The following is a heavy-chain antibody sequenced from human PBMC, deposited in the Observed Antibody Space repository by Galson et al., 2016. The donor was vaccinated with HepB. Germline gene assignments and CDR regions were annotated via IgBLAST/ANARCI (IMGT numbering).Heavy chain of an antibody. CDR3: ARDDYSGGRGSPDY. J-gene: IGHJ4*02. CDR2: INTGAATT. D-gene: IGHD4/OR15-4a*01. V-gene: IGHV3-23*01. Sequence: SLRLSCAASGFFLSGRAMRWVRQAPGKGLEWVSGINTGAATTGYAASVKGRFTISRDNSKNTLNLQMNSLRTEDTAVYYCARDDYSGGRGSPDYWGQGTLVTVSS. CDR1: GFFLSGRA.